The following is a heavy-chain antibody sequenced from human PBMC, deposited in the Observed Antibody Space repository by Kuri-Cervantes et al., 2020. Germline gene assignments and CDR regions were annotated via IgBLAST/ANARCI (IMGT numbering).Heavy chain of an antibody. D-gene: IGHD1-1*01. Sequence: ASVKVSCKASGYTFSRYAVHWVRQAPGQRFEWMGWINAGNGNTRYSQKLQGRVTMTRNTSISTAYMELSSLRSEDTAVYYCARGLEATNDDYWGQGTLVTVSS. J-gene: IGHJ4*02. CDR1: GYTFSRYA. CDR3: ARGLEATNDDY. V-gene: IGHV1-3*01. CDR2: INAGNGNT.